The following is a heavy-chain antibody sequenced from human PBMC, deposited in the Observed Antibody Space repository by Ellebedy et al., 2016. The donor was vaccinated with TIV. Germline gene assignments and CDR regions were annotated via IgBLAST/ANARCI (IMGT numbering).Heavy chain of an antibody. J-gene: IGHJ6*03. CDR2: INHSGST. D-gene: IGHD5-12*01. V-gene: IGHV4-34*01. CDR3: ARGARYYYMDV. Sequence: GSLRLSXTVSGGSISSYYWSWIRQPPGKGLEWIGEINHSGSTNYNPSLKSRVTISVDTSKNQFSLKLSSVTAADTAVYYCARGARYYYMDVWGKGTTVTVSS. CDR1: GGSISSYY.